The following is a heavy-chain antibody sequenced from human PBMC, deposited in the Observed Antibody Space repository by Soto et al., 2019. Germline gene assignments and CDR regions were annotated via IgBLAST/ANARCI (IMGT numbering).Heavy chain of an antibody. CDR1: GGSISSYY. Sequence: SETLALTCTVSGGSISSYYWSWIRQPPGKGLEWIGYIYYSGSTNYNPSLKSRVTISVDTSKNQFSLKLSSVTAADTAVYYCARVTIADHGAFNWVDPLGQRTLVTVS. D-gene: IGHD6-13*01. J-gene: IGHJ5*02. CDR2: IYYSGST. CDR3: ARVTIADHGAFNWVDP. V-gene: IGHV4-59*01.